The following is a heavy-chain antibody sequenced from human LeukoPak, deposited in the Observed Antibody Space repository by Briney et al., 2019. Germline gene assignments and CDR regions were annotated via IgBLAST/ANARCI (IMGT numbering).Heavy chain of an antibody. V-gene: IGHV4-59*11. D-gene: IGHD3-16*01. CDR3: ARVELLGRFDP. CDR1: GGSISSHY. CDR2: IYYSGGT. J-gene: IGHJ5*02. Sequence: NPSETLSLTCTVSGGSISSHYWSWIRQPPGKGLEWIGYIYYSGGTNYNPSLKSRVTISVDTSKNQFSLKLSSVTAADTAVYYCARVELLGRFDPWGQGTLVTVSS.